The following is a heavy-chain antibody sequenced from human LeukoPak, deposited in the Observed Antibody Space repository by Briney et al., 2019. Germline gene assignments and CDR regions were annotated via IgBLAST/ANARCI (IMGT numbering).Heavy chain of an antibody. V-gene: IGHV3-74*01. CDR1: GFTFTGSW. CDR3: ARAGYHRFDY. D-gene: IGHD5-18*01. Sequence: GGSLRLSCAASGFTFTGSWMHWVRQVPGKGLLWVARMNGDGSTINYADSVKGRFTISRDDANNMLYLQMNSLKVEDMAVYYCARAGYHRFDYWGQGVLVTVSS. J-gene: IGHJ4*02. CDR2: MNGDGSTI.